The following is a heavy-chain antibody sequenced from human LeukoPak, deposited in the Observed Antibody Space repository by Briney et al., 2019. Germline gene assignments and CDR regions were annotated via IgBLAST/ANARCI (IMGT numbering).Heavy chain of an antibody. D-gene: IGHD1-26*01. CDR3: ARDSPIYSGSYFFDY. J-gene: IGHJ4*02. CDR1: GFTFSSYW. CDR2: INSDGTST. Sequence: GGSLRLSCATSGFTFSSYWMHWDRQAPGKGLVWVSRINSDGTSTNYADSVKGRFTISRDNAKNTLYLQMNSLRAEDTAVYYCARDSPIYSGSYFFDYWGQGTLVTVSS. V-gene: IGHV3-74*01.